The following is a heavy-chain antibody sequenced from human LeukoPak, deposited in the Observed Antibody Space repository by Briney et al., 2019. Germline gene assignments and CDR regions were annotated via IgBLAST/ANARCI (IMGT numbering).Heavy chain of an antibody. CDR3: ARGIVVVVAATRADAFDI. CDR2: IYHSGST. D-gene: IGHD2-15*01. V-gene: IGHV4-38-2*01. Sequence: SETLSLTCAVSGYSISSGCYWGWIRQPPGKGLEWIGSIYHSGSTYYNPSLKSRVTISVDTSKNQFSLKLSSVTAADTAVYYCARGIVVVVAATRADAFDIWGQGTMVTVSS. J-gene: IGHJ3*02. CDR1: GYSISSGCY.